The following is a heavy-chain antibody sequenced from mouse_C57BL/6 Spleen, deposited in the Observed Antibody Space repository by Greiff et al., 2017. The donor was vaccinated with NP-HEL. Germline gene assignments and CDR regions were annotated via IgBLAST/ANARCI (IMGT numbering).Heavy chain of an antibody. CDR3: ARQLGRRYFDV. CDR2: IHPNSGST. J-gene: IGHJ1*03. V-gene: IGHV1-64*01. Sequence: VQLQQPGAELVKPGASVKLSCKASGYTFTSYWMHWVKQRPGQGLEWIGMIHPNSGSTNYNEKFKSKATLTVDKSSSTAYMQRSSLTSEDSAVYYCARQLGRRYFDVWGTGTTVTVSS. CDR1: GYTFTSYW. D-gene: IGHD4-1*01.